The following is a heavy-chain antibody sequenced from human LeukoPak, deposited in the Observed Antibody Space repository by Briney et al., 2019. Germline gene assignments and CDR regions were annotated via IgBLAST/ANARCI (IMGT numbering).Heavy chain of an antibody. V-gene: IGHV5-51*01. CDR3: ARCGTIGTGGDY. CDR1: EYIFTTYW. D-gene: IGHD1-1*01. J-gene: IGHJ4*02. CDR2: IYPGDSDT. Sequence: GESLKIPCWGSEYIFTTYWIDWGRQMPGKGLEGMGSIYPGDSDTRYSPSFKGQVTISADKSIRTAYLQWSTLKASDSAMYYSARCGTIGTGGDYCGQGNLVTVSS.